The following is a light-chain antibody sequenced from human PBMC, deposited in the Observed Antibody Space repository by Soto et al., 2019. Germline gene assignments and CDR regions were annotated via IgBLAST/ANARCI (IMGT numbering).Light chain of an antibody. CDR3: HPRLPGPFT. CDR1: QSIADN. J-gene: IGKJ4*01. Sequence: EIVLTQSPATLSLSPGERATLSCRASQSIADNFGWYQQKRGQAPRLLIYDASNGAAGTPARFSGSGSGTDFTLTISRLEPDDFAVYYCHPRLPGPFTFGGGATVEI. CDR2: DAS. V-gene: IGKV3-11*01.